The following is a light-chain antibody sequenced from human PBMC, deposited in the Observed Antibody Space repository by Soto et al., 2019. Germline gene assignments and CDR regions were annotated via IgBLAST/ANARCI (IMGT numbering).Light chain of an antibody. CDR2: GAS. CDR3: QQYGSSPRT. J-gene: IGKJ1*01. Sequence: EIVLTQSPGTLSLSPGERATLSCRASQSVSSNYLAWYQQKLGQAPRLLIYGASSRATGIPDRFSGSGSGTDFTLTISILEPEDFAVYYCQQYGSSPRTFGQGTKVEI. V-gene: IGKV3-20*01. CDR1: QSVSSNY.